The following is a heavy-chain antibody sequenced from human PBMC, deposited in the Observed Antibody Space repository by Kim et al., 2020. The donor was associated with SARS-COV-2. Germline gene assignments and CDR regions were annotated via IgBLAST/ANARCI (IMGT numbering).Heavy chain of an antibody. V-gene: IGHV4-31*02. Sequence: TYCNPSLKSRVTISVDTSKNQFSLKLSSVTAADTAVYYCASSRTTEGFDPWGQGTLVTVSS. D-gene: IGHD1-1*01. J-gene: IGHJ5*02. CDR2: T. CDR3: ASSRTTEGFDP.